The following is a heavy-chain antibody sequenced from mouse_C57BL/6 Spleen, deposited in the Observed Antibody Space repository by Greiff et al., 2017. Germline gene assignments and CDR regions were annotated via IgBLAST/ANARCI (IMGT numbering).Heavy chain of an antibody. V-gene: IGHV10-1*01. J-gene: IGHJ4*01. CDR1: GFSFNTYA. CDR3: VRHFPYYYAMDY. CDR2: IRSKSNNYAT. Sequence: EVQVVESGGGLVQPKGSLKLSCAASGFSFNTYAMNWVRQAPGKGLEWVARIRSKSNNYATYYADSVKDRFTISRDDSESMLYLQMNNLKTEDTAMYYCVRHFPYYYAMDYWGQGTSVTVSS.